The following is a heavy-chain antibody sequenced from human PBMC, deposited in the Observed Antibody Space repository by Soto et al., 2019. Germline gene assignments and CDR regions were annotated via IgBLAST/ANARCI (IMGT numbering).Heavy chain of an antibody. J-gene: IGHJ4*02. V-gene: IGHV3-30-3*01. D-gene: IGHD6-19*01. CDR2: ISYDGSNK. CDR3: ARDSDEQWDLDY. CDR1: GFTFSSYA. Sequence: GGSLRLSCAASGFTFSSYAMHWVRQAPGKGLEWVAVISYDGSNKYYADSVKGRFTISRDNSKNTLYLQMNSLRAEDTAVYYCARDSDEQWDLDYWGQGTLVTVSS.